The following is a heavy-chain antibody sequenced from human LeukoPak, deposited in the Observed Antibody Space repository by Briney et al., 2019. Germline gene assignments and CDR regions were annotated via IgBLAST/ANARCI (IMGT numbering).Heavy chain of an antibody. CDR1: GFTFSSYA. CDR3: ARDSTYCSGGSCHYYYYYYMDV. V-gene: IGHV3-30*04. CDR2: ISYDGSNK. D-gene: IGHD2-15*01. Sequence: GALRLSCAASGFTFSSYAMHWVRQAPGKGLEWVAVISYDGSNKYYADSVKGRFTISRDNSNNTLYLQMNSLRAEDTAVYYCARDSTYCSGGSCHYYYYYYMDVWAKGPRSPSP. J-gene: IGHJ6*03.